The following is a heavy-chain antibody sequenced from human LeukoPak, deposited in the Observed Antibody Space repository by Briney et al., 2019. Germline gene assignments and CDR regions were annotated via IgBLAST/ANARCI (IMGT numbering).Heavy chain of an antibody. Sequence: GGSLRLSCAASAITFSTYAMSWVRQAPGKGLEWVSAISGSGGSTYYADSVKGRFTVSRDHSRNTVDLQMSSLTLEDTAVYFCAKLVDYCEGRTCFTSYYYTDIWGKGTTVTVSS. CDR2: ISGSGGST. D-gene: IGHD4/OR15-4a*01. CDR3: AKLVDYCEGRTCFTSYYYTDI. CDR1: AITFSTYA. J-gene: IGHJ6*03. V-gene: IGHV3-23*01.